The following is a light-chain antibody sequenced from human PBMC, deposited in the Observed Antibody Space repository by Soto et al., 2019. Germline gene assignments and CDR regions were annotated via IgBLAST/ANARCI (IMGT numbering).Light chain of an antibody. Sequence: QSVLTQPPSASGTPGQRVTIACSGSSSNIGDNSVNWYQQLPGTAPKVLIYSNNQRPSGVPDRVSGSKSGTSASLAISGLQSEDEADYYCAAWDDSLNGVVFGGGTKLTVL. CDR2: SNN. CDR1: SSNIGDNS. J-gene: IGLJ2*01. CDR3: AAWDDSLNGVV. V-gene: IGLV1-44*01.